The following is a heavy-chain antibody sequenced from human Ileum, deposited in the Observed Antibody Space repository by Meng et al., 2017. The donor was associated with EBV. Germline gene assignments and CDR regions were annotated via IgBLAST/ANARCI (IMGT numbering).Heavy chain of an antibody. V-gene: IGHV4-39*01. D-gene: IGHD2-21*02. Sequence: QRHLQESDPGLVNPSETLSLTCSVSGGSITSYSYYWGWIRQPPGKGLEWIATIYHTGSTYYNPSLKSRVTISVDTSKNEFSLKVTSVTAADTALYYCARRDTAWFDPWGRGTLVTVSS. J-gene: IGHJ5*02. CDR1: GGSITSYSYY. CDR2: IYHTGST. CDR3: ARRDTAWFDP.